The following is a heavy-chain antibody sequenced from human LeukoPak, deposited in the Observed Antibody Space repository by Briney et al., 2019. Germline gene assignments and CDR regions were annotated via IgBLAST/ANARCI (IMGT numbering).Heavy chain of an antibody. D-gene: IGHD6-19*01. J-gene: IGHJ4*02. V-gene: IGHV3-30*04. Sequence: PGGSLRLSCAASGFTFSSYAMHWVRQAPGKGLEWVAVISYDGSNKYYADSVKGRFTISRDNSKNTLYLQMNSLRAEDTAVYYCARGGGWYRYGIDYWGQGTLVTVSS. CDR1: GFTFSSYA. CDR3: ARGGGWYRYGIDY. CDR2: ISYDGSNK.